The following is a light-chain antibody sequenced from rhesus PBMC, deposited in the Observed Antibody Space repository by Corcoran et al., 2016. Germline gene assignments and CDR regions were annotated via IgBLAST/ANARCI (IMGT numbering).Light chain of an antibody. CDR1: QGLSSW. CDR3: LQYNSRPFT. Sequence: DIQMTQSPSSLSASVGDKVTITCQASQGLSSWLAWYQQKPGKAPNLLISKASRLQSGVPPRLSGSGSETDFTLTISSLQPEDFATYYCLQYNSRPFTFGPGTKLDIK. J-gene: IGKJ3*01. V-gene: IGKV1-21*01. CDR2: KAS.